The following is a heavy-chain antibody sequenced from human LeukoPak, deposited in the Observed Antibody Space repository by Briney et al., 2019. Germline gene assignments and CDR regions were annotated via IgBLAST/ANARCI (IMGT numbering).Heavy chain of an antibody. D-gene: IGHD2-21*01. CDR3: ARGPPGTLEVVNVFDI. CDR2: ISPYNDNT. CDR1: GYTFTYYG. V-gene: IGHV1-18*01. J-gene: IGHJ3*02. Sequence: ASVGVSCKASGYTFTYYGINWVRQAPGQGLEWMGWISPYNDNTNYAQKFQGRVTMTTDRPANTAYMELKSLTSDDTAVYYCARGPPGTLEVVNVFDIWGQGTLVTVSS.